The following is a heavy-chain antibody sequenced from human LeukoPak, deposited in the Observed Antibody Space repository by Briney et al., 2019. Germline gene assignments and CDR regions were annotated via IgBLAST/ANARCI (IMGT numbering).Heavy chain of an antibody. V-gene: IGHV1-69*13. CDR2: IIPIFGTA. CDR1: GGAFSSYA. Sequence: SVMVSCKASGGAFSSYAISWVRQAPGQGLEWMGGIIPIFGTANYAQKFQGRVTITADESTSTAYMELSSLRSEDTAVYYCARAQYYYDSSGYRNFDYWGQGTLVTVSS. D-gene: IGHD3-22*01. J-gene: IGHJ4*02. CDR3: ARAQYYYDSSGYRNFDY.